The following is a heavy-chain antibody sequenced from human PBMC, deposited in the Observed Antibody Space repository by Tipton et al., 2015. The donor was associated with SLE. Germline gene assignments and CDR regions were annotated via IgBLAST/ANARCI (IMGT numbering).Heavy chain of an antibody. CDR3: ARDRDCIDY. J-gene: IGHJ4*02. D-gene: IGHD2-21*02. CDR2: IGVGGDT. V-gene: IGHV3-13*01. Sequence: SLRLSCAASGFTFNTYDMHWVRQPTGKGLEWVSTIGVGGDTYYSGSVKGRFTISRENAKNSLYLQMNSLRAGDTAVYYCARDRDCIDYWGQGTLVTVAS. CDR1: GFTFNTYD.